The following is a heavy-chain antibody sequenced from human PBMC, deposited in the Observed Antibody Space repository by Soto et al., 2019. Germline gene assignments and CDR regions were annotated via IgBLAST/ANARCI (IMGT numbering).Heavy chain of an antibody. J-gene: IGHJ5*02. V-gene: IGHV4-38-2*02. CDR2: ISHSVST. Sequence: PSETLSLTCAVSGYSISSGYYWGWIRQPPGKGRECIGSISHSVSTYYNPSLKSRVTISVRTSKNQFSMKLSSVTAADTAVYYCARDMDDGWFDPWGQGTLVT. D-gene: IGHD2-2*03. CDR1: GYSISSGYY. CDR3: ARDMDDGWFDP.